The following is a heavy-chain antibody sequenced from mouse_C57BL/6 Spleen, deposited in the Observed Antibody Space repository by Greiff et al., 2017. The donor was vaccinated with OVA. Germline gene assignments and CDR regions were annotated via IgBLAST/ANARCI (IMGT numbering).Heavy chain of an antibody. CDR1: GYTFTSYW. CDR3: ARRQRRGGFFDY. Sequence: QVHVKQSGAELVRPGSSVKLSCKASGYTFTSYWMHWVQQRPIQGLEWIGTIDPSDSETHYNQKFKDKATLTVDKSSSTAYMQLSSLTSADAAVYDYARRQRRGGFFDYWGKGTTLTVSS. CDR2: IDPSDSET. V-gene: IGHV1-52*01. J-gene: IGHJ2*01. D-gene: IGHD3-2*02.